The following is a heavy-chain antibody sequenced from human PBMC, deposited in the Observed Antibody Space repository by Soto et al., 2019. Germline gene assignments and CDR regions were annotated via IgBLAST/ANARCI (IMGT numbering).Heavy chain of an antibody. J-gene: IGHJ6*02. Sequence: EVQLVESGGGLVNPGGSLRLSCAAAGFTFSYAFMNWVRQAPGKGLEWVGHIKSKTDGGTTDYAAPVKGRFTISRDDSKNTLYLQMNSLKIEDTAVYYCSTDWVDVWGQGTTVTVSS. CDR3: STDWVDV. V-gene: IGHV3-15*01. CDR1: GFTFSYAF. D-gene: IGHD3-16*01. CDR2: IKSKTDGGTT.